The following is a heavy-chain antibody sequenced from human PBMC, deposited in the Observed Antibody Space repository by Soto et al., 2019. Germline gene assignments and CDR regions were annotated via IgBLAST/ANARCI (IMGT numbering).Heavy chain of an antibody. CDR3: ARGRYCSSPSCSNYYYYYGMDV. J-gene: IGHJ6*02. CDR2: INPSGGAT. V-gene: IGHV1-46*01. Sequence: ASVKVSCKASGYALITYYMHWVRQAPGQGLEWVGTINPSGGATSYAQKFQDRVTMIRDTSTNTVHMELSSLRSEDTAVYYCARGRYCSSPSCSNYYYYYGMDVWGQGTTVTVSS. CDR1: GYALITYY. D-gene: IGHD2-2*01.